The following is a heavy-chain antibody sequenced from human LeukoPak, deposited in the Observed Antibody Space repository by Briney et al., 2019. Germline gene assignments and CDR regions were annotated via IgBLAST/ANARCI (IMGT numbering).Heavy chain of an antibody. CDR2: IYSAGAT. V-gene: IGHV3-53*01. CDR3: ARERPLGGYFDY. CDR1: GFTVSDNY. D-gene: IGHD3-10*01. J-gene: IGHJ4*02. Sequence: GGSLRLSCAASGFTVSDNYMTWVRQAPGKGLEWVSSIYSAGATHYAESVKGRFTISRDNSKNTLYLQMNSLRAEDMAVYYCARERPLGGYFDYWGQGTLVTVSS.